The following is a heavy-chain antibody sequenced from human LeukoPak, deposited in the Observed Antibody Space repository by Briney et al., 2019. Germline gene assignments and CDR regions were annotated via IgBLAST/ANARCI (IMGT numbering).Heavy chain of an antibody. CDR3: ASHASGWFA. CDR1: GFTFSDYW. V-gene: IGHV3-7*01. J-gene: IGHJ5*02. Sequence: GGSLRLSCAASGFTFSDYWMSWVRHAPGKGLEWVANIKPDGSEKFYVDSVKGRFTISRDNAKDSVSLQLNSLRVEDTAVYYCASHASGWFAWGQGTLVTVSS. D-gene: IGHD6-19*01. CDR2: IKPDGSEK.